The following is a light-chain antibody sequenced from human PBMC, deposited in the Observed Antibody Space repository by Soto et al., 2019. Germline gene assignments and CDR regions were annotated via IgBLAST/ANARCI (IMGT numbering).Light chain of an antibody. V-gene: IGKV3D-15*01. CDR2: GAS. Sequence: EIVLTQSPATLSVSPGGRATLSCRASQSVNRNLAWYQQKPGQAPRPLIYGASTRATGTPARFSASGSGTEFTLTISSLQSEDFAVYYCQHDDNWPRTFGRGTKV. CDR1: QSVNRN. CDR3: QHDDNWPRT. J-gene: IGKJ1*01.